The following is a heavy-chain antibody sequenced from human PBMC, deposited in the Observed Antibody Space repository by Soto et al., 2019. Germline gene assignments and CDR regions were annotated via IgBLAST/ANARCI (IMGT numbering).Heavy chain of an antibody. CDR3: ARVSWREKYGMDV. Sequence: PWWSLRLSCSASGFTFSDSYMSWIRQAPGKGLEWISYITFGGNTVYYADSLKGRFTISRDNAKNSLYLQMNRLRAEDTAVYYCARVSWREKYGMDVWGQGTTVTVSS. CDR1: GFTFSDSY. J-gene: IGHJ6*02. V-gene: IGHV3-11*01. CDR2: ITFGGNTV.